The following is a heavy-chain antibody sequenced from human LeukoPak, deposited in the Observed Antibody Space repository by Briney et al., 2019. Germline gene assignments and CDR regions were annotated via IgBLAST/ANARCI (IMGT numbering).Heavy chain of an antibody. V-gene: IGHV4-61*01. D-gene: IGHD2-21*01. Sequence: SETLSLTCTVSGYSISSGYYWGWIRQPPGKGLEWIGYIYYSGSTNYNPSLRSRVTISVDTSKNQCSLKLSSVTAADTAVYYCARGGDPHYGMDVWGQGTTVTVSS. J-gene: IGHJ6*02. CDR2: IYYSGST. CDR3: ARGGDPHYGMDV. CDR1: GYSISSGYY.